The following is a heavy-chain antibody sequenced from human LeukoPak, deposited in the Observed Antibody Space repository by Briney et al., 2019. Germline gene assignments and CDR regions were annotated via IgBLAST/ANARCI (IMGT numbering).Heavy chain of an antibody. CDR1: GFTFSRYA. J-gene: IGHJ4*02. V-gene: IGHV3-64D*06. CDR3: VKDLQYSSNPH. Sequence: GGSLRLSCSASGFTFSRYAMHWVRKAPGKRLEYVSSINSYGDGTYNADSVKGRFTISRDNSKNTLYLQMTSLRPEDTAVYYCVKDLQYSSNPHWGQGTLVTVSS. D-gene: IGHD6-13*01. CDR2: INSYGDGT.